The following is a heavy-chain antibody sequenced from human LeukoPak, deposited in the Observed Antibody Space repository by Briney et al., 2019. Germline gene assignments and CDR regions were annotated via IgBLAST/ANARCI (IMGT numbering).Heavy chain of an antibody. CDR3: ARTDALYCSSTSCYDY. Sequence: SETLSLTCTVSGGSVSSGFYYWSWVRQPPGKGLEWIGYIYYSGSTNYNPSLKSRVTISVDTSKNQFSLKLRSVTAADTAVYYCARTDALYCSSTSCYDYWGQGTLVTVSS. CDR2: IYYSGST. D-gene: IGHD2-2*01. CDR1: GGSVSSGFYY. J-gene: IGHJ4*02. V-gene: IGHV4-61*01.